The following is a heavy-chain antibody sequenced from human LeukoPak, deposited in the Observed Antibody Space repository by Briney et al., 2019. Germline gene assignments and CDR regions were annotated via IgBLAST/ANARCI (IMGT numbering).Heavy chain of an antibody. J-gene: IGHJ4*02. CDR1: GFIVSHKY. CDR2: IYTAGNT. D-gene: IGHD3-22*01. Sequence: GGSLRLSCAASGFIVSHKYMAWVRQAPGKGLEWLSIIYTAGNTVSAESIKGRFIISRDNSRNTVHLQMNSLRDDDTAVYYCARGQIDLLRNYFDSWGPGTLVAVSS. CDR3: ARGQIDLLRNYFDS. V-gene: IGHV3-66*01.